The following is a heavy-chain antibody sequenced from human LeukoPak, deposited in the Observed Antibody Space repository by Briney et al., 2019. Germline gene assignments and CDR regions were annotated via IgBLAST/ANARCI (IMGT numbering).Heavy chain of an antibody. CDR1: GFTFSSYA. J-gene: IGHJ4*02. CDR2: ISGSGGST. Sequence: TGGSLRLSCAASGFTFSSYAMSWVRPAPGKGLEWVSAISGSGGSTYYADSVKGRFTISRDNSKNTLYLQMNSLRAEDTAVYYCATSQGLTYYDFWSGYYYFDYWGQGTLVTVSS. V-gene: IGHV3-23*01. D-gene: IGHD3-3*01. CDR3: ATSQGLTYYDFWSGYYYFDY.